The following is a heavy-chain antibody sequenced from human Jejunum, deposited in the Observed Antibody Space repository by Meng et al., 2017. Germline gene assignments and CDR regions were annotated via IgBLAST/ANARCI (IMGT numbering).Heavy chain of an antibody. V-gene: IGHV3-7*01. CDR2: IKPDGSTK. CDR3: ARDSGAFVPADY. J-gene: IGHJ4*02. CDR1: GFTFTKYW. Sequence: GGSLRLSCVASGFTFTKYWMTWVRQAPGKGLEWVANIKPDGSTKLYVDSVKGRFTISRDNAKNSLYLQMNNPRVEDTAVYYCARDSGAFVPADYWGQGMMVTVSS. D-gene: IGHD3-10*01.